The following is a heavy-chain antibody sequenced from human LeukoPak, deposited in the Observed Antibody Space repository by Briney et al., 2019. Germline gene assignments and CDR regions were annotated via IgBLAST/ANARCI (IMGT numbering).Heavy chain of an antibody. CDR1: GGSISSSSYY. J-gene: IGHJ5*02. V-gene: IGHV4-39*01. CDR3: ARLFRDSPYSGNWFDP. CDR2: IYYSGST. D-gene: IGHD1-26*01. Sequence: SETLSLTCTVSGGSISSSSYYWGWIRQPPGKGLEWIGSIYYSGSTYYNPSLKSRVTISVDTSKNQFSLKLSSVTAADTAVYYCARLFRDSPYSGNWFDPWGQGTLVTVSS.